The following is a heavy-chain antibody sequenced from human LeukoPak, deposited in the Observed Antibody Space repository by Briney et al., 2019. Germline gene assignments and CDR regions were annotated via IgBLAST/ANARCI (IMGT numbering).Heavy chain of an antibody. CDR1: GGSISSGSYY. Sequence: PSETLSLTCTVSGGSISSGSYYWSWIRQPAGKGLEWIGRIYTSGSTNYNPSLKSRVTISVDTSKNQFSLKLSSVTAADTAVYYCARSGGSDYYYYYMDVWGKGTTVTVSS. D-gene: IGHD2-15*01. V-gene: IGHV4-61*02. CDR2: IYTSGST. J-gene: IGHJ6*03. CDR3: ARSGGSDYYYYYMDV.